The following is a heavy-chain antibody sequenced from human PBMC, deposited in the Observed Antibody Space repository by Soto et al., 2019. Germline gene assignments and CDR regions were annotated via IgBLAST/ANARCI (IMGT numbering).Heavy chain of an antibody. CDR3: AACIGHYYGSGRYFGYYYSGMDV. Sequence: GGSLRLSCAASGFTFSSYGMHWVRQAPGKGLEWVAVIWYDGSNKYYADSVKGRFTISRDNSKNTLYLQMNSLRAEDTAVYYCAACIGHYYGSGRYFGYYYSGMDVWGQGTTVTVSS. CDR1: GFTFSSYG. J-gene: IGHJ6*02. D-gene: IGHD3-10*01. V-gene: IGHV3-33*01. CDR2: IWYDGSNK.